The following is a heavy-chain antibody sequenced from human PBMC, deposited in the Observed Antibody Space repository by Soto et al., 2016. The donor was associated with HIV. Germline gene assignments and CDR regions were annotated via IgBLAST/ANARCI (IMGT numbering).Heavy chain of an antibody. V-gene: IGHV4-31*03. CDR1: GGSISSGTYY. J-gene: IGHJ2*01. D-gene: IGHD7-27*01. Sequence: QVQLQESGPGLVKPSQTLSLTCTVSGGSISSGTYYWSWIRQHPEKGLEWIGYIFDSGSTYYNPSLKSRVTISVDTSKNQFSLKLSSVTAADTAVYYCARDLFLGSTRTGDLYGYWYFDLWGRGHLVTVS. CDR2: IFDSGST. CDR3: ARDLFLGSTRTGDLYGYWYFDL.